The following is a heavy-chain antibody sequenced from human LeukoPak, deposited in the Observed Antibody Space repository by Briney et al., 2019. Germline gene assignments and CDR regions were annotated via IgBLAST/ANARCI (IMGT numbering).Heavy chain of an antibody. CDR1: GFTFSSYA. CDR2: ISGSGGST. Sequence: GGSLRLSCAASGFTFSSYAISWVRQAPRKGLEWVSVISGSGGSTYSADSVKGRFTISRDNSKNTLYLQMNSLRAEDTAVYFCAKSQDGGRLFHFDYWGQGTLVTVSS. CDR3: AKSQDGGRLFHFDY. V-gene: IGHV3-23*01. D-gene: IGHD1-26*01. J-gene: IGHJ4*02.